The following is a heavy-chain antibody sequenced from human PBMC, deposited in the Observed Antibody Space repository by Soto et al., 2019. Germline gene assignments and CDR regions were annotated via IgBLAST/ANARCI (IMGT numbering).Heavy chain of an antibody. V-gene: IGHV3-33*01. CDR3: ARERTFGDNKHNYMDV. Sequence: GGSLRLSCAASEFTFSRHGMHWVRQAPGKGLQWVGVIWSDGSNEVYADSVKGRFIISRDNSKNILYLQMNSLRAEDTAVYYCARERTFGDNKHNYMDVWGTGITVTVPS. CDR1: EFTFSRHG. CDR2: IWSDGSNE. D-gene: IGHD3-10*01. J-gene: IGHJ6*03.